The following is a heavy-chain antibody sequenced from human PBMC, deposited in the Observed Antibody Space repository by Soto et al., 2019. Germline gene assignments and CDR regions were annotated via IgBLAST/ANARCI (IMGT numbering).Heavy chain of an antibody. CDR1: GFTFTSYS. D-gene: IGHD2-15*01. CDR3: AREMGACSDGSCYPGPYDS. CDR2: ITSKSTTI. Sequence: GPLRLSCASSGFTFTSYSMNWVRQAPGQGLEWVSYITSKSTTIKYADSVKGRFTVSRDNAKNSLYLQLNSLRDEDTAVYYCAREMGACSDGSCYPGPYDSWGQGTLVTVSS. J-gene: IGHJ5*02. V-gene: IGHV3-48*02.